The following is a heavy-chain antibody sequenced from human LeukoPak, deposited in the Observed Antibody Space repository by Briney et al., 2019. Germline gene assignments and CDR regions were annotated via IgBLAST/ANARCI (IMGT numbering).Heavy chain of an antibody. J-gene: IGHJ4*02. CDR3: ASDKCSGGSCYALR. CDR2: INPYNGNT. CDR1: GYTFTSYG. Sequence: ASVKVSCKASGYTFTSYGISWVRQAPGQGLEWMGWINPYNGNTDYAQKLQGRVTMTTETSTSTAYMELRSLRSDDTAVYFCASDKCSGGSCYALRWGQGSLVTFSA. V-gene: IGHV1-18*01. D-gene: IGHD2-15*01.